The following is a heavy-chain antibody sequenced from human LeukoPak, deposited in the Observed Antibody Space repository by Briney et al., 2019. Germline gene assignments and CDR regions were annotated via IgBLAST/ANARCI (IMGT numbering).Heavy chain of an antibody. CDR2: IYPGDSDT. J-gene: IGHJ6*02. CDR3: ARQRYSSSWLYYYGMDV. CDR1: GYSFTSYW. D-gene: IGHD6-13*01. V-gene: IGHV5-51*01. Sequence: GESLKISCKGSGYSFTSYWIGWVRQMPGKGLEWMGNIYPGDSDTRYSPSFQGQVTISADKSISTAYLQWSSLKASDTAMYYCARQRYSSSWLYYYGMDVWGQGTTVTVSS.